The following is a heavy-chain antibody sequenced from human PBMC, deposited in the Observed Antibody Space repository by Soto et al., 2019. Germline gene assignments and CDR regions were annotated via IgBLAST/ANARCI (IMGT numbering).Heavy chain of an antibody. CDR1: GYTFPRYG. CDR3: ARDPVAGTYFDY. V-gene: IGHV1-18*01. J-gene: IGHJ4*02. CDR2: INAYHGNT. D-gene: IGHD6-19*01. Sequence: QVQLVQSGAEVKKPGASVKVSCKASGYTFPRYGISWVRQAPGQGREWMGWINAYHGNTNFAQKLQGRVTMTTDTTTTTAYMELRSLTSDDPAVYYCARDPVAGTYFDYWGQGTLVTVSS.